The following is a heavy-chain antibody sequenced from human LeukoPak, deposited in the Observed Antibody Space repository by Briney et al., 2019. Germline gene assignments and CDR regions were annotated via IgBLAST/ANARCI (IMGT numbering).Heavy chain of an antibody. CDR3: ARGAMAGPFDY. CDR1: GFTFSSYE. J-gene: IGHJ4*02. CDR2: ISSSASTK. D-gene: IGHD5-18*01. Sequence: GGSLRLSCAASGFTFSSYEMKRVRQAPGKGLEWVSYISSSASTKYYADSVKGRFTISRDNAKNSLYLQMNSLRAEDTAVYYCARGAMAGPFDYWGQGTLVIVFS. V-gene: IGHV3-48*03.